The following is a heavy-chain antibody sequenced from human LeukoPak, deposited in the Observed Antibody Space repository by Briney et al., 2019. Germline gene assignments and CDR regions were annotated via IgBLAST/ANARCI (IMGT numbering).Heavy chain of an antibody. Sequence: GGSLRLSCATSGFTFSNYAIHWVRQAPGKGLEWVADISIDGDNEYYADSVRGRFMISRDNSKNTVYLQMNSLTIEDTAVYYCAREPSGNFGQLVSSAEYFQHWGQGTRVTVSS. CDR1: GFTFSNYA. V-gene: IGHV3-30-3*01. CDR3: AREPSGNFGQLVSSAEYFQH. D-gene: IGHD5/OR15-5a*01. J-gene: IGHJ1*01. CDR2: ISIDGDNE.